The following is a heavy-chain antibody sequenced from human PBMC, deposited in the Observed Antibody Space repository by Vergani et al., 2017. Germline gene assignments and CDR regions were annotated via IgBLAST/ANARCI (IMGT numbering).Heavy chain of an antibody. V-gene: IGHV5-51*01. Sequence: EVELVQSGPEMRKPGESLKISCKGSEYSFGNYWIGWVRQMPGKGLEWMGIIYSADSATRYSPSFQGQVTISADKSISTAFLQWDSLKASDTALYYCARHTTYTDSWGQGTLVTVSS. CDR2: IYSADSAT. J-gene: IGHJ4*02. CDR1: EYSFGNYW. D-gene: IGHD1-1*01. CDR3: ARHTTYTDS.